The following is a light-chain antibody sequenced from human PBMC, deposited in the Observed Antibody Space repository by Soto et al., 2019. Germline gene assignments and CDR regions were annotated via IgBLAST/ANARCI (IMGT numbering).Light chain of an antibody. CDR3: QQYGSSTRT. V-gene: IGKV3-15*01. CDR1: QSVSSN. CDR2: GAS. J-gene: IGKJ1*01. Sequence: EFVLTQSPGTLSLSPGESATLSCRAIQSVSSNLAWYQQKPGQAPRLXIYGASTRETGIPARFSGSGSGTEFTLTISSLQSEDFEVYDCQQYGSSTRTFGQGTKVDIK.